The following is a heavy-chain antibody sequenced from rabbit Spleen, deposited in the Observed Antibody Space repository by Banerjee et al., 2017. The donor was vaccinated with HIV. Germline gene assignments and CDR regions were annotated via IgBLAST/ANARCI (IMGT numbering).Heavy chain of an antibody. CDR3: ARDTSTSFSSYGMDL. CDR2: IDAGSSGFT. J-gene: IGHJ6*01. V-gene: IGHV1S40*01. Sequence: QSLEESGGDLVKPGASLTLTCTASGVSFSSNYYMCWVRQAPGKGLEWIVCIDAGSSGFTYFATWAKGRFTCSKTSSTTVTLQMTRLTAADTATYFCARDTSTSFSSYGMDLWGPGTLVTVS. D-gene: IGHD1-1*01. CDR1: GVSFSSNYY.